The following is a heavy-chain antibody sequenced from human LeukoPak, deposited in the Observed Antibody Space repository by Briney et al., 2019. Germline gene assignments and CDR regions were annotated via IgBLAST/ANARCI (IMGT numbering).Heavy chain of an antibody. D-gene: IGHD3-3*01. V-gene: IGHV1-2*02. Sequence: ASVEVSCKASGYTFTGNYMHWVRQVPGQGLEWVGWIYPNSGGTNYAQKFQGRVTMTRDTSISTAYMELSRPRSDDTAVYYCARPNYDFWSGYPNWFDPWGQGTLVTVSS. CDR3: ARPNYDFWSGYPNWFDP. J-gene: IGHJ5*02. CDR1: GYTFTGNY. CDR2: IYPNSGGT.